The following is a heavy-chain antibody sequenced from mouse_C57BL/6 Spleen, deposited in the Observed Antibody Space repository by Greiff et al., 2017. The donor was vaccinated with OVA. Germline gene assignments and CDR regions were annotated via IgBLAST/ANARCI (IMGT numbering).Heavy chain of an antibody. CDR1: GYAFSSSW. CDR3: AREGYYDSPWFAY. Sequence: QVQLKESGPELVKPGASVKISCTASGYAFSSSWMTWVKQRPGQGLEWIGRIYPGDGDTNYNGKFKGKATLTADKSSSTAYMQRSSLTSEDSAVYFCAREGYYDSPWFAYWGQGTLVTVSA. J-gene: IGHJ3*01. D-gene: IGHD1-1*01. V-gene: IGHV1-82*01. CDR2: IYPGDGDT.